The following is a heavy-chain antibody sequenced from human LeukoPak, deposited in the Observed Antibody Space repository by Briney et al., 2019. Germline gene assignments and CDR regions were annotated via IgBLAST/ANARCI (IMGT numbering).Heavy chain of an antibody. J-gene: IGHJ3*02. D-gene: IGHD3-22*01. Sequence: TWGSLRISCASAGFTFCSYARWGRSQAPGKGLEWVSVISGGGANTYYADSVKGRFTISRDNSKTTLYLQMNSLRADDTAVYYCAKCSSGYSADDSFDIWSQGTKVTVSS. V-gene: IGHV3-23*01. CDR3: AKCSSGYSADDSFDI. CDR1: GFTFCSYA. CDR2: ISGGGANT.